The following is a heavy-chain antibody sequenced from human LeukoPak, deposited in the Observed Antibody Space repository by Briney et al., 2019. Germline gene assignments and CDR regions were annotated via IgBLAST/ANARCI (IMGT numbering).Heavy chain of an antibody. V-gene: IGHV3-21*01. CDR3: ARDLVVVAAYYYYYGMDV. CDR1: GFTFSSYS. D-gene: IGHD2-15*01. CDR2: ISSSSSYI. Sequence: GGSLRLSCAASGFTFSSYSMNWVRQAPGKGLEWVSSISSSSSYIYYADSVKGRFTISRDNAKNSLYLQMNSLRAEDTAVYYCARDLVVVAAYYYYYGMDVWGQGTTVTVSS. J-gene: IGHJ6*02.